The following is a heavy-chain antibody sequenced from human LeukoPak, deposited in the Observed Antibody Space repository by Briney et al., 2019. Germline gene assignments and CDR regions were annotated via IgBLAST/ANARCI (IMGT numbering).Heavy chain of an antibody. Sequence: PSETLSLTCTVSGGSISSGNYYWGWIRQPPGKGLEWIGSIYYSGSTYYNPSLKSRVTISVDTSKNQFSLRLSSVTAADTAVYYCAALIAGAATPWGQGTLVTVSS. CDR2: IYYSGST. J-gene: IGHJ5*02. CDR3: AALIAGAATP. CDR1: GGSISSGNYY. D-gene: IGHD6-13*01. V-gene: IGHV4-39*01.